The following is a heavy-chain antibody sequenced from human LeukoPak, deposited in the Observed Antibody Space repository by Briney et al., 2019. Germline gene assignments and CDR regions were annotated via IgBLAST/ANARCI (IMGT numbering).Heavy chain of an antibody. CDR2: IKQDGSEK. Sequence: GGSLRLSCAASGFTFSNYGMHWVRQAPGKGLEWVANIKQDGSEKYYVDSVKGRFTISRDNAKNSLYLQMNSLRAEDTAVYYCARDMSEVVITLFDYWGQGTLVTVSS. D-gene: IGHD3-22*01. J-gene: IGHJ4*02. CDR3: ARDMSEVVITLFDY. CDR1: GFTFSNYG. V-gene: IGHV3-7*01.